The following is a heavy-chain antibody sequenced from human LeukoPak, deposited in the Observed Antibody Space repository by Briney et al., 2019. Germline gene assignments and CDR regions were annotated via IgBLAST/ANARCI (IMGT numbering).Heavy chain of an antibody. Sequence: SETLSLTCTVSGGYISSGGYYWSWIRQHPGKGLEWIGYIYYSGSTYYNPSLKSRVTISVNTSKNQFSLKLSSVTAADTAVYYCAREEGYSYGLDYWGQGTLVTVSS. CDR3: AREEGYSYGLDY. D-gene: IGHD5-18*01. CDR1: GGYISSGGYY. J-gene: IGHJ4*02. CDR2: IYYSGST. V-gene: IGHV4-31*03.